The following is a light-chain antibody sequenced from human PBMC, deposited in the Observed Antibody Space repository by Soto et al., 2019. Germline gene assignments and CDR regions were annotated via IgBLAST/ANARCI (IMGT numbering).Light chain of an antibody. Sequence: DIVLTQTPLSSPVTLGQPASISCRSSQSLVRSDGNTYLTWLQQRPGQPPRLLIYMISNRFSGVPDRFSGSGAGTDFTLKISRVEADDVGVYYCMQATQAYTFGQGTKLEIK. J-gene: IGKJ2*01. CDR3: MQATQAYT. V-gene: IGKV2-24*01. CDR1: QSLVRSDGNTY. CDR2: MIS.